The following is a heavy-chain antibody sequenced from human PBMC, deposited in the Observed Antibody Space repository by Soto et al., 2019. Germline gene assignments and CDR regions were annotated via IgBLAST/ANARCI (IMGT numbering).Heavy chain of an antibody. CDR3: ATQRLTTALFDY. Sequence: SETLSLTCTVSGGSISSYYCSWIRQPPGKGLEWIGEINHSGSTDYNPSPKSRVTISVDTSKNQFSLKLSSVTAADTAVYYCATQRLTTALFDYWGQGTLVTVSS. J-gene: IGHJ4*02. CDR2: INHSGST. D-gene: IGHD1-1*01. V-gene: IGHV4-34*01. CDR1: GGSISSYY.